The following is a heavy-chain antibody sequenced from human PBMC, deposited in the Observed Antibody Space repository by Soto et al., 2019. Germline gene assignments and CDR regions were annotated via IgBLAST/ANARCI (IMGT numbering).Heavy chain of an antibody. CDR1: GFTFSDHY. D-gene: IGHD3-22*01. V-gene: IGHV3-72*01. CDR3: SRVYYHSSGYILDY. J-gene: IGHJ4*02. Sequence: PGGSRRLSRVASGFTFSDHYLEWVRQAPGKGLEWVGRTRNKANSYTTEYAASVKGRFTISRDHSKNALYLQMNSLKNEDTAVYYCSRVYYHSSGYILDYWAQGTLVTVSS. CDR2: TRNKANSYTT.